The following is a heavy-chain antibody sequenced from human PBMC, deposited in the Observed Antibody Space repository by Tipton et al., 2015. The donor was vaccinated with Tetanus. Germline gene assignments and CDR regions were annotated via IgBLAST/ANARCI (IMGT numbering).Heavy chain of an antibody. D-gene: IGHD3-10*02. V-gene: IGHV3-23*01. CDR3: AKSPRLLLFGAPTDN. J-gene: IGHJ4*01. CDR1: GFTFRDSA. Sequence: SLRLSCAASGFTFRDSAMSWVRQAPGKGMEWVSSVSGSGGSPFYADSVKGRFTISRDNSRNTVYLQMDRLRVEDTAVYYCAKSPRLLLFGAPTDNLGHAPLVSVPS. CDR2: VSGSGGSP.